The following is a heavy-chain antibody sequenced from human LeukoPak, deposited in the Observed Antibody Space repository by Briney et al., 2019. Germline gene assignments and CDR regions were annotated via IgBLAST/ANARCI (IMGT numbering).Heavy chain of an antibody. Sequence: VKDSCKASGGTFSSYAISSVRPAPGQGVEWMGRIIPIFGIANYAQKFQGRVTITADKSTSTAYMELSRLRSEDTAVYYCARDRGGIVVVTAISDWFDPWGQGTLVTVSS. CDR3: ARDRGGIVVVTAISDWFDP. V-gene: IGHV1-69*10. CDR2: IIPIFGIA. CDR1: GGTFSSYA. J-gene: IGHJ5*02. D-gene: IGHD2-21*02.